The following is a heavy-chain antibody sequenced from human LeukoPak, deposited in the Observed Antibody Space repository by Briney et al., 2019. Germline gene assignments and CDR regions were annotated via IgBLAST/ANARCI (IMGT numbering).Heavy chain of an antibody. J-gene: IGHJ4*02. CDR3: AISPHRGYYYGSGIYSEFDY. CDR2: ICIAGDT. CDR1: GFTFSSYD. Sequence: GGSLRLSRAASGFTFSSYDMRCVCHAPQRGLEWVSGICIAGDTWYPDTVKRRFTISRQNAKNSQYLQMNRLRAGDTAVYDCAISPHRGYYYGSGIYSEFDYWGQGTLVTVSS. D-gene: IGHD3-10*01. V-gene: IGHV3-13*01.